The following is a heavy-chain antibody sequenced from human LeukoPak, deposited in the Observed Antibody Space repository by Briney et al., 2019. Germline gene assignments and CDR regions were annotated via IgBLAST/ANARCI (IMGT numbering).Heavy chain of an antibody. CDR2: IIPILGIA. CDR3: ARDYDSSGFDY. V-gene: IGHV1-69*04. CDR1: GGTFSSYA. J-gene: IGHJ4*02. Sequence: SVKVSCKASGGTFSSYAISWVRQAPGQGLEWMGRIIPILGIANYAQKFQGRVTITADKSTSTAYMELSSLRSEDTAVYYCARDYDSSGFDYWGQGTLVTVSS. D-gene: IGHD3-22*01.